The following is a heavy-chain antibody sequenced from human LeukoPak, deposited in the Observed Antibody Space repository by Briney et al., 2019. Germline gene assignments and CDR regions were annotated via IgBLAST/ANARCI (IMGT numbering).Heavy chain of an antibody. CDR2: IYYSGST. CDR1: GGSISSYY. Sequence: PSETLSLTCTVSGGSISSYYWSWIRQPPGKGLEWIGYIYYSGSTNYNPSLESRVTISVDTSKNQFSLKVSSVTAADTAVYYCARSYSSTSCYSDYWGQGTLVTVSS. V-gene: IGHV4-59*01. J-gene: IGHJ4*02. CDR3: ARSYSSTSCYSDY. D-gene: IGHD2-2*01.